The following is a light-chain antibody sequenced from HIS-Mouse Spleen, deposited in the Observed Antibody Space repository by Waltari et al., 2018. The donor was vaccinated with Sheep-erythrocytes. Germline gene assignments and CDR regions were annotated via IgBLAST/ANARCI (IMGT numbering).Light chain of an antibody. CDR1: QGISSY. CDR3: QQYYSYPYT. Sequence: AIRMTQSPSSLSASTGDRVPITCRASQGISSYLAWYHQKPGKAPKLLIYAASTLQSGVPSRFSGSGSGTDFTLTISSLQPEDFATYYCQQYYSYPYTFGQGTKLEIK. CDR2: AAS. J-gene: IGKJ2*01. V-gene: IGKV1-8*01.